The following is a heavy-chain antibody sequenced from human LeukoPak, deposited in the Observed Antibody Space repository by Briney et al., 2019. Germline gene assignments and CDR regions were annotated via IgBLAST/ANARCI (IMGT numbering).Heavy chain of an antibody. J-gene: IGHJ4*02. V-gene: IGHV3-21*01. CDR1: RFTFSSYS. D-gene: IGHD3-22*01. CDR3: ARGPYYYDSSGYYPGDY. Sequence: GGSLRLSCAASRFTFSSYSMNWVRQAPGKGLEWVSSISSSSSYIYYADSVKGRFTISRDNAKNSLYLQMNSLRAEDTAVYYCARGPYYYDSSGYYPGDYWGQGTLVTVSS. CDR2: ISSSSSYI.